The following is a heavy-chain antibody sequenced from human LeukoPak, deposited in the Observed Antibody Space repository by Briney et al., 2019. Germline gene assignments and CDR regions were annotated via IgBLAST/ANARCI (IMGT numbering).Heavy chain of an antibody. Sequence: PSETLSLTCTVSGGSISSYYWSWIRQPPGKGLEWIGYINYSGSTNYNPSLKSRVTISVDTSKNQFSLKLSSVTAADTAVYYCARDPGWYSRAFDPWGQGTLVTVSS. J-gene: IGHJ5*02. D-gene: IGHD6-13*01. CDR1: GGSISSYY. CDR3: ARDPGWYSRAFDP. V-gene: IGHV4-59*01. CDR2: INYSGST.